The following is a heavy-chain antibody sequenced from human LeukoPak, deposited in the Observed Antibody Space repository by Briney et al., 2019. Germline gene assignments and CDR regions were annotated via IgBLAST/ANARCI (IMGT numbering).Heavy chain of an antibody. CDR2: INHSGST. V-gene: IGHV4-34*01. Sequence: SETLSLTCAVYGGSFSGYYWSWIRQPPGKGLEWIGDINHSGSTNYNPSLKSRVTISVDTSKNQFSLKLSSVTAADTAVYYCARGGRRIRNIAVAGQEFDYWGQGTLVTVSS. J-gene: IGHJ4*02. CDR3: ARGGRRIRNIAVAGQEFDY. CDR1: GGSFSGYY. D-gene: IGHD6-19*01.